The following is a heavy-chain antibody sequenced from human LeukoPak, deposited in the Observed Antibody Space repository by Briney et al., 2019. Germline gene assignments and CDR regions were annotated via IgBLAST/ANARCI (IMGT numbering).Heavy chain of an antibody. Sequence: SETLSLTCTVSGYSISSGYYWCWIRQPPGKGLEWIGSMYYGGNIYYKPSLKSRVTISVDTSKHQSSLKLSSVTAADTAVYYCARDHVRFIRRRNNVFDIWGQGTMVTVSS. CDR1: GYSISSGYY. V-gene: IGHV4-38-2*02. J-gene: IGHJ3*02. CDR3: ARDHVRFIRRRNNVFDI. CDR2: MYYGGNI. D-gene: IGHD1-14*01.